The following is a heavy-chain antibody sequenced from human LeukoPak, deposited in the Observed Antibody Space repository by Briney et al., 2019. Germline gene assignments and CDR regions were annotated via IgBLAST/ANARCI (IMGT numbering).Heavy chain of an antibody. CDR1: GYTFTGYY. V-gene: IGHV1-8*02. J-gene: IGHJ4*02. D-gene: IGHD3-10*01. CDR3: AREPRRFGD. Sequence: ASVKVSCKASGYTFTGYYMHWVRQATGQGLEWMGYMNPTSGNTVYAQKFQGRVTMTWDTSINAAYMELSSLRSDDTAVYYCAREPRRFGDWGQGTLVTVSS. CDR2: MNPTSGNT.